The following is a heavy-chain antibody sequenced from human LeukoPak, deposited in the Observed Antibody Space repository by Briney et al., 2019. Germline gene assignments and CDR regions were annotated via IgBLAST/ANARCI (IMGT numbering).Heavy chain of an antibody. CDR1: GFTFSSYW. Sequence: GGSLRLSCVASGFTFSSYWMSWVRQAPGKGLEWVANINQDGSQKYYVDSVKGRFTISRDNAKSSLYLQMNSLRAEDTAVYYCAGGGASRPDYWGQGTLVTVSS. V-gene: IGHV3-7*04. CDR2: INQDGSQK. CDR3: AGGGASRPDY. D-gene: IGHD6-6*01. J-gene: IGHJ4*02.